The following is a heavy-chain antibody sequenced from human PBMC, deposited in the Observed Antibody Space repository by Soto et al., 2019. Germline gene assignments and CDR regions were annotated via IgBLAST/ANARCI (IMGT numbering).Heavy chain of an antibody. CDR2: IIPILGIA. V-gene: IGHV1-69*04. D-gene: IGHD3-22*01. CDR1: GYTFTRSG. J-gene: IGHJ6*02. CDR3: ARDMSPTGNYYDSSGPWGYGMDV. Sequence: ASVKVSCKASGYTFTRSGISWVRQAPGQGLEWMGRIIPILGIANYAQKFQGRVTITADKSTSTAYMELRSLRSDDTAVYYCARDMSPTGNYYDSSGPWGYGMDVWGQGTTVTVS.